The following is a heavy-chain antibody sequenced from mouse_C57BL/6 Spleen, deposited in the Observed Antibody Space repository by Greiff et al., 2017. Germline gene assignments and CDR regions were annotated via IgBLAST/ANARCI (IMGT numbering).Heavy chain of an antibody. J-gene: IGHJ4*01. D-gene: IGHD1-1*01. CDR3: ARKVFYYYGSSFAMDY. CDR1: GYTFTSYW. V-gene: IGHV1-50*01. CDR2: IDPSDSYT. Sequence: QVQLQQPGAELVKPGASVKLSCKASGYTFTSYWMQWVKQRPGQGLEWIGEIDPSDSYTNYNQKFKGKATLTVDTSSSTAYMQLSSLTSEDSAVYYCARKVFYYYGSSFAMDYWGQGTSVTVSS.